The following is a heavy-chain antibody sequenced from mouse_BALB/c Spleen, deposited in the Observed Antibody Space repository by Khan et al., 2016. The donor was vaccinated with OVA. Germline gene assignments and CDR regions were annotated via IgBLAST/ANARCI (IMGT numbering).Heavy chain of an antibody. V-gene: IGHV3-2*02. J-gene: IGHJ4*01. CDR2: ISYSGST. D-gene: IGHD2-3*01. CDR3: ARDGSRYNYAMDY. CDR1: GYSITSDYA. Sequence: EVQLKESGPGLVKPSQSLSLTCTVTGYSITSDYAWNWIRQFPGNKLEWMGYISYSGSTNYNPSLKSRISFTRDTSKNQFFLQLNSVTTEDTATYYCARDGSRYNYAMDYWGQGTSVTVSS.